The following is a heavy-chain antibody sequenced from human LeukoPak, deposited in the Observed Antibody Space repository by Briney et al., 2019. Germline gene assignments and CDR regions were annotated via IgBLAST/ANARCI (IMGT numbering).Heavy chain of an antibody. J-gene: IGHJ4*02. Sequence: GGSLRLSCAASGVTFSDYHMSWIRQAPGKGLEWVSYISTSSSYTKYADSVKGRFTISRDNTKNSLFLQMNSLSAEDTAVYYCARPYSGSSPGGVAYWGQGTLVTVSS. D-gene: IGHD1-26*01. V-gene: IGHV3-11*03. CDR1: GVTFSDYH. CDR3: ARPYSGSSPGGVAY. CDR2: ISTSSSYT.